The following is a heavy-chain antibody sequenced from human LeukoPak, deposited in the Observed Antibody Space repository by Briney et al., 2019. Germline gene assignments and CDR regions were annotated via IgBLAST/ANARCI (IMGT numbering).Heavy chain of an antibody. V-gene: IGHV3-23*01. J-gene: IGHJ4*02. Sequence: GGSLRLSCAASGFPFSSSAMTWVRQAPGKGLEWVSTITDTGDSTHYADSVKGRFTFSRDNSKNTLYLQMNSLRAEDTAVYFCAKDYDMWTGSLDYWGQGTLVTVPS. CDR3: AKDYDMWTGSLDY. CDR2: ITDTGDST. D-gene: IGHD3-9*01. CDR1: GFPFSSSA.